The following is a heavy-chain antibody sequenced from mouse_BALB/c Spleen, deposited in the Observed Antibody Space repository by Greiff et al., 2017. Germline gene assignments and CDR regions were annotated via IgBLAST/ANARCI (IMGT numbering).Heavy chain of an antibody. D-gene: IGHD1-1*01. CDR3: ARGDGSSFYAMDY. J-gene: IGHJ4*01. Sequence: EVNVVESGGGLVQPGGSRKLSCAASGFTFSDYGMAWVRQAPGKGPEWVAFISNLAYSIYYADTVTGRFTISRENAKNTLYLEMSSLRSEDTAMYYCARGDGSSFYAMDYWGQGTSVTVSS. V-gene: IGHV5-15*02. CDR2: ISNLAYSI. CDR1: GFTFSDYG.